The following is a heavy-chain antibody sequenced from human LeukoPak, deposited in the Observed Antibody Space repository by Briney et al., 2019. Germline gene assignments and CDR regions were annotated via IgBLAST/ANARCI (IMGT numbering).Heavy chain of an antibody. J-gene: IGHJ3*02. CDR1: GYTFTSYG. D-gene: IGHD6-13*01. V-gene: IGHV1-18*01. CDR2: ISAYNGNT. CDR3: ARGLAAAGTEDAFDI. Sequence: GASVKFSCKASGYTFTSYGISWVRQAPGQGIEWMGWISAYNGNTNYAQKLQGRVTMTTDTSTSTAYMELRSLRSDDTAVYYCARGLAAAGTEDAFDIWGQGTIVIVSS.